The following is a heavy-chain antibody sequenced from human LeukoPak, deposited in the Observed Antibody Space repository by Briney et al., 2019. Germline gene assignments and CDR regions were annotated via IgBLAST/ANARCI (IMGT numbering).Heavy chain of an antibody. Sequence: SETLSLTCNVSGASINSGGWYWNWIRQSPGKGLEWIGYIFQSGSTYYTPSLRGRITLAVDRSKNHFSLKLTSVTAADTAVYYCARIRFGELGAFDLWGQGTMVTVSS. J-gene: IGHJ3*01. CDR3: ARIRFGELGAFDL. D-gene: IGHD3-10*01. CDR2: IFQSGST. V-gene: IGHV4-30-2*06. CDR1: GASINSGGWY.